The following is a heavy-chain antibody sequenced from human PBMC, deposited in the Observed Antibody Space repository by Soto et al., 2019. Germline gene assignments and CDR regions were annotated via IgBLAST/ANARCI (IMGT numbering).Heavy chain of an antibody. J-gene: IGHJ4*02. V-gene: IGHV2-5*02. D-gene: IGHD5-18*01. CDR2: IYCDDDK. Sequence: QITLKESGPTLVKPTQTLTLTCTFSVFSLSTSGVGVGWIRQPPGKALEWLALIYCDDDKRNSPSLKSRPTSXTXXSKTQVVLTMTNMNPVDTATYYRAHSRYGYCYIDYWGQGTLLTVSS. CDR1: VFSLSTSGVG. CDR3: AHSRYGYCYIDY.